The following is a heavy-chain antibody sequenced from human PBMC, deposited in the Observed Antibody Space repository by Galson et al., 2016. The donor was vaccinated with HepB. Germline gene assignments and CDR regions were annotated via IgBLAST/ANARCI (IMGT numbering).Heavy chain of an antibody. CDR1: GFTFSRHY. D-gene: IGHD1-20*01. J-gene: IGHJ3*01. CDR3: ARESVIGTTPRDDAADV. V-gene: IGHV3-7*04. Sequence: SLRLSCAASGFTFSRHYMTWVRKAPGKGLEWLANIKQDASEQFYADSVKGRFTISRDNAKKSLFLPMNSMRVDDTAVYYCARESVIGTTPRDDAADVWGQGTMVIVSA. CDR2: IKQDASEQ.